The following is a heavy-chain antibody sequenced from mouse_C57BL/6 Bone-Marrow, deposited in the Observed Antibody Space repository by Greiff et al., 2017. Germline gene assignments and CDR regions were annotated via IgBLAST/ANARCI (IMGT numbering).Heavy chain of an antibody. CDR3: ARPYYTNYWYFDV. D-gene: IGHD2-5*01. Sequence: QVQLQQPGAELVKPGASVKMSCKASGYTFTSYWITWVKQRPGQGLEWIGDIYPGSGSTNYNEKFKGKATLTVDTSSSTAHMQLSSLASEDSAVYYYARPYYTNYWYFDVWGTGTTVTVSS. CDR2: IYPGSGST. CDR1: GYTFTSYW. J-gene: IGHJ1*03. V-gene: IGHV1-55*01.